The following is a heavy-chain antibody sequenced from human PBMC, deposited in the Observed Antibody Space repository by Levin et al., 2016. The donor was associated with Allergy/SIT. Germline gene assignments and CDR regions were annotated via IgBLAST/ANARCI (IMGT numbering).Heavy chain of an antibody. CDR3: AVGGEDITIFGVVITQYYYMDV. V-gene: IGHV1-69*01. J-gene: IGHJ6*03. Sequence: WVRQAPGQGLEWMGGIIPIFGTANYAQKFQGRVTITADESTSTAYMELSSLRSEDTAVYYCAVGGEDITIFGVVITQYYYMDVWGKGTTVTVSS. CDR2: IIPIFGTA. D-gene: IGHD3-3*01.